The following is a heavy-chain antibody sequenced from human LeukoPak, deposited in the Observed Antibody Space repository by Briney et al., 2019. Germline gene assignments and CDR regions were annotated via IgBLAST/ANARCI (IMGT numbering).Heavy chain of an antibody. CDR3: ARPYLITIFGVDQDAFDI. CDR2: INPNSGGT. J-gene: IGHJ3*02. Sequence: ASVKVSCKASGYTFTGYYMHWVRQAPGQGLEWMGWINPNSGGTNYAQKFQGRVTMTRDTSISTAYMELSRLRSDDTAVYYCARPYLITIFGVDQDAFDIWGQGTMVTVSS. CDR1: GYTFTGYY. V-gene: IGHV1-2*02. D-gene: IGHD3-3*01.